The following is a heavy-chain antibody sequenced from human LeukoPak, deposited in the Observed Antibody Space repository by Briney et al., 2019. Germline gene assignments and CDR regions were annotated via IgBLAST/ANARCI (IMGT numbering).Heavy chain of an antibody. V-gene: IGHV1-69*05. Sequence: SVKVSCKASGGTFSSYAISWVRRAPGQGLEWMGRIVPIFGTANYAQKFQGRVTITTDESTSTAYMELSSLRSEDTAVYYCARVPYYGSGIHYYYMDVWGKGTTVTVSS. CDR1: GGTFSSYA. J-gene: IGHJ6*03. CDR2: IVPIFGTA. CDR3: ARVPYYGSGIHYYYMDV. D-gene: IGHD3-10*01.